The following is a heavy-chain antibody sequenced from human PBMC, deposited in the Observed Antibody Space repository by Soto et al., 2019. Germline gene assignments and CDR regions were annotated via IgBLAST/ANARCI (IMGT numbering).Heavy chain of an antibody. Sequence: GASVKVSCKASGYTFAGYYMHWGRQAPGQGLEWMGWINPNSGGTNYAQKFQGWVTMTRDTSISTAYMELSRLRSDDTAVYYCARDKLGSSRYGMDVWGQGTTVTVSS. CDR1: GYTFAGYY. CDR2: INPNSGGT. V-gene: IGHV1-2*04. J-gene: IGHJ6*02. D-gene: IGHD6-19*01. CDR3: ARDKLGSSRYGMDV.